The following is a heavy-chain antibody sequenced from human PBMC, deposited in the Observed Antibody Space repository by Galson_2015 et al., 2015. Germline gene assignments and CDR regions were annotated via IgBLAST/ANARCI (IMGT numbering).Heavy chain of an antibody. J-gene: IGHJ6*03. V-gene: IGHV3-74*01. D-gene: IGHD2-2*01. CDR3: TRVGCTDTSCYQYYYYYMDV. CDR2: INSDGSII. CDR1: GFTFSTYW. Sequence: SLRLSCAASGFTFSTYWMHWVRQAPGKGLVWVSRINSDGSIINYADSVKGRFTISRDNAKNTLYLQMNSLGAEDTAVYYCTRVGCTDTSCYQYYYYYMDVWGKGTTVTVSS.